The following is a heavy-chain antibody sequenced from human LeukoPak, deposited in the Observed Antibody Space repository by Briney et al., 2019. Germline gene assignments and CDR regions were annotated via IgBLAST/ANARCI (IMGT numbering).Heavy chain of an antibody. CDR1: GFTFSDYY. V-gene: IGHV3-11*01. CDR3: AIEYYDSGY. J-gene: IGHJ4*02. D-gene: IGHD3-3*01. Sequence: GGSLRLSCAASGFTFSDYYMSWIRQAPGKGLEWVSYIGSSGSSIYYADSVKGRFTISRDNAKKSVYLQMDSLRAEDTAVYYCAIEYYDSGYWGQGTLVTVSS. CDR2: IGSSGSSI.